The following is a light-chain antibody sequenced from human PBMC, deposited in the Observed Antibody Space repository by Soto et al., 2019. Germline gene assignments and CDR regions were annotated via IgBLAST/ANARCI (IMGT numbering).Light chain of an antibody. CDR2: DAS. V-gene: IGKV3-20*01. CDR1: QNVARNY. Sequence: EIVLTQSPGTLSLSPGERATLSCRASQNVARNYLAWYQQRPGQAPRLLIYDASTRATGISDRFSGSGSGTDFTLTISRLDPEDYAVYFCQQYAISPLAFGGGTRV. CDR3: QQYAISPLA. J-gene: IGKJ4*01.